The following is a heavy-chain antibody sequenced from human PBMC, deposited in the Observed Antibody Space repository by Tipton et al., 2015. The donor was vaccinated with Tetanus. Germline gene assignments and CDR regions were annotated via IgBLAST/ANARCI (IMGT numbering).Heavy chain of an antibody. Sequence: SLRLSCAASGFTFNTFAMSWARQAPGKGLEWVSTISAGSGSSTFYAASVGGRVTISRDNSKNTLYLQMDSLSAEDTAVYFCAKSKRGYSYGTFDYWGQGTPVTVSS. CDR2: ISAGSGSST. D-gene: IGHD5-18*01. CDR1: GFTFNTFA. V-gene: IGHV3-23*01. J-gene: IGHJ4*02. CDR3: AKSKRGYSYGTFDY.